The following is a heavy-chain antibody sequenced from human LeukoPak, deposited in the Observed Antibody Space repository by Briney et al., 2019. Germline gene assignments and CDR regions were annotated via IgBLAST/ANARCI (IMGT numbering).Heavy chain of an antibody. Sequence: ASVKVSCKVSGYTFTSYDINWVRQATGQGREWMGWMNPNSGNTGYAQKFQGRVTMTRNTSISTAYMELSSLRSEDTAVYYCARYVPAASYYYYGMDVWGQGTTVTVSS. J-gene: IGHJ6*02. CDR1: GYTFTSYD. CDR2: MNPNSGNT. CDR3: ARYVPAASYYYYGMDV. V-gene: IGHV1-8*01. D-gene: IGHD2-2*01.